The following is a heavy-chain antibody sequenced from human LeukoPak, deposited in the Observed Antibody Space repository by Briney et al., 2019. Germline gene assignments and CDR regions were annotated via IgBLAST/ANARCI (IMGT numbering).Heavy chain of an antibody. D-gene: IGHD2-21*01. CDR3: AKDPYRVIVATGNYLDP. Sequence: PGGSLRLSCAASGFTFSSYNMNWVRQAPGKGLEWVAVISNDGSNIHYGDSVKGRFTISRDNSKNTVWLQMDSLRGDDTAVYYCAKDPYRVIVATGNYLDPWGQGTLVTVSS. J-gene: IGHJ5*02. CDR1: GFTFSSYN. CDR2: ISNDGSNI. V-gene: IGHV3-30*18.